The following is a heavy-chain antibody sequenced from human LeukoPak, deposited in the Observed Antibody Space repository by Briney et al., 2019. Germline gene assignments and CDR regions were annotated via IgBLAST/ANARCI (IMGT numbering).Heavy chain of an antibody. CDR3: ARVFAPFDYNSAPSY. V-gene: IGHV3-66*01. J-gene: IGHJ4*02. CDR2: VYTGGST. CDR1: GFTVSSNY. Sequence: GGSLRLSCAASGFTVSSNYMICVRQAPGKGLEWVSVVYTGGSTYYADSVKGRFTISRDNSKNTLYLQLNSLRAEDTAVYYCARVFAPFDYNSAPSYWGQGTLVTVSS. D-gene: IGHD1-1*01.